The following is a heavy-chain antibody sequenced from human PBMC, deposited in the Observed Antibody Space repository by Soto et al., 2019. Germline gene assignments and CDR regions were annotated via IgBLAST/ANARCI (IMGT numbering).Heavy chain of an antibody. J-gene: IGHJ4*02. V-gene: IGHV3-21*01. Sequence: EMHLVESGGGLVKPGGSLRLSCAASGFTFSTYSMNWVRQAPGKGLEWVSSISGSGNYTHYADFLRGRFTISRDNAKTSLYLHMNSLRAEDTAVYYCAREGINNYNEYYFDSWGQGTVVTVSS. CDR1: GFTFSTYS. D-gene: IGHD4-4*01. CDR2: ISGSGNYT. CDR3: AREGINNYNEYYFDS.